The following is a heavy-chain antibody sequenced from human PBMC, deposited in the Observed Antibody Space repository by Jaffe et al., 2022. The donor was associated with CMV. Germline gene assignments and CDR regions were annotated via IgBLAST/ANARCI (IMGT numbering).Heavy chain of an antibody. CDR2: ISFDGNNK. D-gene: IGHD2-2*01. Sequence: QVQLVESGGGVVQPGRSLRLSCAASEFTFSTFGMHWVRQAPGKGLEWVAVISFDGNNKYYADSVKGRFTISRDNSKNTVYLQMDSLRREDTAMYYCAKSRTTLYYYYYGMDVWGQGTTVTVFS. CDR3: AKSRTTLYYYYYGMDV. V-gene: IGHV3-30*18. CDR1: EFTFSTFG. J-gene: IGHJ6*02.